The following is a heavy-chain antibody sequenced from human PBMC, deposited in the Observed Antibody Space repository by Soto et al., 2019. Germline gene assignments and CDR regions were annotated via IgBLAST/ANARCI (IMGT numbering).Heavy chain of an antibody. Sequence: PSETLSLTCTVSGGSISSGGYYWSWIRQHPGKGLEWIGYIYYSGSTYYNPSLKSRVTISVDTSKNQFSLKLSSVTAADTAVYYCARATGDYYYMDVWGKGTTVTVSS. V-gene: IGHV4-31*03. J-gene: IGHJ6*03. D-gene: IGHD3-9*01. CDR1: GGSISSGGYY. CDR3: ARATGDYYYMDV. CDR2: IYYSGST.